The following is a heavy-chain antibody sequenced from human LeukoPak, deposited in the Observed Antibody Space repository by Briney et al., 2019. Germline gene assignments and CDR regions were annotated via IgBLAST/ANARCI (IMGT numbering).Heavy chain of an antibody. Sequence: SETLSLTCAVSGGSISSSNWWSWVRQPPGKGLEWIGEIYHSGSTNYNPSLKSRVTISVDKSKNQFSLKLSSVTAADTAVYYCARARGGIFGESTGADYWGQGTLVTVSS. J-gene: IGHJ4*02. D-gene: IGHD3-10*01. CDR2: IYHSGST. V-gene: IGHV4-4*02. CDR1: GGSISSSNW. CDR3: ARARGGIFGESTGADY.